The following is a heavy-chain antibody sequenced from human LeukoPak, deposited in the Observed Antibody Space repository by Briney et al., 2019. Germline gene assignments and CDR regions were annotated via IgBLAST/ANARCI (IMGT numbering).Heavy chain of an antibody. CDR3: ARGPADDYYGSGSTGDY. J-gene: IGHJ4*02. Sequence: SVKVSCKASGGTFTSYAISWVRQAPGQGLEWMGGIIPIFGTANYAQKFQGRVTITADKSTSTAYMELSSLRSEDTAVYYCARGPADDYYGSGSTGDYWGQGTLVTVSS. CDR2: IIPIFGTA. V-gene: IGHV1-69*06. CDR1: GGTFTSYA. D-gene: IGHD3-10*01.